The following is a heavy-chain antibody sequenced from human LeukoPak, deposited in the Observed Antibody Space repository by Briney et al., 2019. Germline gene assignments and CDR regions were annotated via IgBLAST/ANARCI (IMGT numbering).Heavy chain of an antibody. J-gene: IGHJ6*02. CDR3: ARVSLPRSIVVLRDFEWSDGYYYGMDV. D-gene: IGHD3-9*01. Sequence: GGSLRLSCAASGFTFRSYWMHWVRQAPGKGLVWVSRINSDGSSTSYADSVKGRFTISRDNAKNTLYLQMNSQRAEDTAVYYCARVSLPRSIVVLRDFEWSDGYYYGMDVWGQGTAVTVSS. V-gene: IGHV3-74*01. CDR1: GFTFRSYW. CDR2: INSDGSST.